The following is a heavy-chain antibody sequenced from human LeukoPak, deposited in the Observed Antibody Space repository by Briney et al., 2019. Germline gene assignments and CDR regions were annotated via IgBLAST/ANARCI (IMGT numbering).Heavy chain of an antibody. J-gene: IGHJ4*02. D-gene: IGHD3-10*01. CDR3: AKDLRASITMVRGVSY. V-gene: IGHV3-23*01. CDR2: ISGSGGST. CDR1: GFTFSTYA. Sequence: GGSLRLSCAASGFTFSTYAMSWVRQAPGKGLEWVSTISGSGGSTYYADSVKGRFTISRDNSKNTLYLQMNSLRAEDTAVYYCAKDLRASITMVRGVSYWGQGTLVTVSS.